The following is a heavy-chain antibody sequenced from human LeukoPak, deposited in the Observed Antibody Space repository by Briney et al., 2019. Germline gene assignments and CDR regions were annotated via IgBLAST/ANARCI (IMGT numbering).Heavy chain of an antibody. Sequence: SETLSLTCAVYGGSFSGYYWSWIRQPPGKGLEWIGEINHSGSTNYNPPLKSRVTISVDTSKNQFSLKLSSVTAADTAVYYCAREPPYYYGSGSYSQARPYYYGMDVWGRGTTVTVSS. J-gene: IGHJ6*02. V-gene: IGHV4-34*01. CDR1: GGSFSGYY. D-gene: IGHD3-10*01. CDR2: INHSGST. CDR3: AREPPYYYGSGSYSQARPYYYGMDV.